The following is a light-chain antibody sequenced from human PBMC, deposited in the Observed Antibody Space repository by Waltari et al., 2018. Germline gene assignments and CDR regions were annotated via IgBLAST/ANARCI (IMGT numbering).Light chain of an antibody. CDR2: DAS. CDR1: QSVGRY. Sequence: EIVLTQSPGTLSLSPGERATLSCRDSQSVGRYLAWYQQKPGQAPRLLIYDASTRATGIPDRFSGSGSGTDCSLTISRLESEDFAVYYCQKYVNLPATFGQGTKVEIK. J-gene: IGKJ1*01. CDR3: QKYVNLPAT. V-gene: IGKV3-20*01.